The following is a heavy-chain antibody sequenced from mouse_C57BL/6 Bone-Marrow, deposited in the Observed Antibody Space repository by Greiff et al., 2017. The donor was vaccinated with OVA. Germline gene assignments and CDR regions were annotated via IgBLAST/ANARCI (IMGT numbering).Heavy chain of an antibody. V-gene: IGHV1-63*01. D-gene: IGHD2-1*01. CDR2: LYPGGGYT. CDR1: GYTFTNYW. J-gene: IGHJ3*01. Sequence: QVQLQQSGAELVRPGTSVQMSCKASGYTFTNYWIGWAKQRPGHGLEWIGDLYPGGGYTNYNEKFKGKATLTADKSSSTAYMQFSSLTSEDSAIYYCAFYGNYLAWFAYWGQGTLVTVSA. CDR3: AFYGNYLAWFAY.